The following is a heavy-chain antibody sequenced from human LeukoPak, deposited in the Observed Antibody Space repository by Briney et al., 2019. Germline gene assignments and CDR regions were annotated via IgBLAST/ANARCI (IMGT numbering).Heavy chain of an antibody. V-gene: IGHV3-30*04. CDR2: ISYDGSNK. Sequence: GGSLRLSCAASGFTFSSYAMHWVRQAPGKGLEWVAVISYDGSNKYYADSVKGRFTISRDNSKNTLYLQMNSLRAEDTAVYYCAKGGCSGGSCYPLDPWGQGTLVTVSS. J-gene: IGHJ5*02. D-gene: IGHD2-15*01. CDR1: GFTFSSYA. CDR3: AKGGCSGGSCYPLDP.